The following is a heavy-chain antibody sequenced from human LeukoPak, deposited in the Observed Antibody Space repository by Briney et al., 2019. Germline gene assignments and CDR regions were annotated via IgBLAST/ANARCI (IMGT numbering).Heavy chain of an antibody. CDR1: GGSFSGYY. CDR2: INHSGST. Sequence: SETLSLTCAVYGGSFSGYYWSWIRQPPGKGLEWIGEINHSGSTNYNPSLKSRVTISVDTSKNQFSLKLSSVTAADTAVYYCARQSAGSFDYWGQGTLVTVSS. D-gene: IGHD3-10*01. CDR3: ARQSAGSFDY. J-gene: IGHJ4*02. V-gene: IGHV4-34*01.